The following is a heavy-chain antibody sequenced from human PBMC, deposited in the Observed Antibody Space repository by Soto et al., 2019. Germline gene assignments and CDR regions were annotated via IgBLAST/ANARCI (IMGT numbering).Heavy chain of an antibody. V-gene: IGHV3-74*01. Sequence: EVQLVESGGGLVQPGGSLRLSCAASGFIFSGYWMHWVRRAPGKGLVWVSRINSDGSSTIYADSVKGRFTISRDNAKNTMYLQMNSLRAEDTAVYYCARLLGGSGSFIDYWGQGTLVTVSS. CDR2: INSDGSST. CDR3: ARLLGGSGSFIDY. J-gene: IGHJ4*02. CDR1: GFIFSGYW. D-gene: IGHD3-10*01.